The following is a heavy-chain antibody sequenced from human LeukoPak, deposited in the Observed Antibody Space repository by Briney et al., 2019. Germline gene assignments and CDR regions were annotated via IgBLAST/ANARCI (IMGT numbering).Heavy chain of an antibody. V-gene: IGHV1-18*01. Sequence: ASVKVSCKASGYTFTSYGISWVRQAPGQGLEWMGWISAYNGNTNYAQKLQGRVTMTTDTSTSTAYMELSSLRSEDTAVYYCARDTGSSWPLYYYYYYMDVWGKGTTVTISS. CDR3: ARDTGSSWPLYYYYYYMDV. CDR1: GYTFTSYG. CDR2: ISAYNGNT. D-gene: IGHD6-13*01. J-gene: IGHJ6*03.